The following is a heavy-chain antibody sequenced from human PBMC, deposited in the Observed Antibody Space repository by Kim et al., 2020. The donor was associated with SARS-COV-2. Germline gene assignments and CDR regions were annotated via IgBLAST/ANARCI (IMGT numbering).Heavy chain of an antibody. D-gene: IGHD1-26*01. CDR3: ARDRYSGSYSGHFGY. J-gene: IGHJ4*02. CDR2: IIPIFGTA. V-gene: IGHV1-69*13. CDR1: GGTFSSYA. Sequence: SVKVSCKASGGTFSSYAISWVRQAPGQGLEWMGGIIPIFGTANYAQKFQGRVTITADESTSTAYMELSSLRSEDTAVYYCARDRYSGSYSGHFGYWGQGTLVTVSS.